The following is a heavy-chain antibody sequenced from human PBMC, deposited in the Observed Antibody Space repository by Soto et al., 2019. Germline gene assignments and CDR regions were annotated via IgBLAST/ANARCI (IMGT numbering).Heavy chain of an antibody. Sequence: EVQLLESGGGLVQPGGSLRLSCGVSGFTFNDFEMNWVRQAPGKGLEWLAYIDGSGTTKKYADSVRGRFTISRDTPNNSLFLHISSLSAADTAIYYCARGFGRFNYWGQGTLVSVSS. CDR2: IDGSGTTK. D-gene: IGHD3-10*01. J-gene: IGHJ4*02. CDR1: GFTFNDFE. V-gene: IGHV3-48*03. CDR3: ARGFGRFNY.